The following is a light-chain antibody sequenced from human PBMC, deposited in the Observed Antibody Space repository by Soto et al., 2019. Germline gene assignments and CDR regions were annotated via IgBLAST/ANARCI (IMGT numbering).Light chain of an antibody. Sequence: QSALTQPRSVSGSPGQSVTISCTGTSSDIGDYNYVSWYQQHPGKAPKLMIYEVTNRPSGVSNRFSASKSGNTASLTISGLQAEDEADYYCSSYTSSNTLIFGGGTKVTVL. J-gene: IGLJ2*01. CDR1: SSDIGDYNY. CDR2: EVT. CDR3: SSYTSSNTLI. V-gene: IGLV2-14*01.